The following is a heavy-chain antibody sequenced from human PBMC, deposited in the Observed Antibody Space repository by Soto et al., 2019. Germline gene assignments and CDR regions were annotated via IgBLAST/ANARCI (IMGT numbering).Heavy chain of an antibody. J-gene: IGHJ4*02. CDR1: GGSISSGDYY. D-gene: IGHD3-9*01. CDR3: AGDMLSRLDY. CDR2: IYYSGSA. Sequence: QVPLHESGPGLVKPSQTLSLTCTVSGGSISSGDYYWSWIRQPPGKGLEWIGYIYYSGSAYYYPSLKSRVTRSVDTSKKPFSLQLPSVTAADTAVYYCAGDMLSRLDYWGQGILVTV. V-gene: IGHV4-30-4*01.